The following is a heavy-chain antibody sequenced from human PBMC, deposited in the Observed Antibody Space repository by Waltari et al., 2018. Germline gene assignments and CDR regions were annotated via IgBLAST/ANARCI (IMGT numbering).Heavy chain of an antibody. J-gene: IGHJ6*02. CDR2: INRDGSN. Sequence: QVQLQQWGAGLLKPSETLSLTFAVYDGSFSAYFWSWIRQSPGKGLEWIGQINRDGSNIYNPSLKSRVAMSVDTLKSQISLRLTSVTAADAAVYYCARVGDYHGSGRFGLDVWGQGTRVTVSS. D-gene: IGHD3-10*01. V-gene: IGHV4-34*01. CDR1: DGSFSAYF. CDR3: ARVGDYHGSGRFGLDV.